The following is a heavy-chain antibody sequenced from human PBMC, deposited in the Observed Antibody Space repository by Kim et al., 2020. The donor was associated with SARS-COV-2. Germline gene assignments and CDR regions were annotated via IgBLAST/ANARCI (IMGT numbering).Heavy chain of an antibody. D-gene: IGHD3-9*01. CDR3: ARGQGTVLRYFDWLQSFDY. CDR1: GFTFSSYE. J-gene: IGHJ4*02. Sequence: GGSLRLSCAASGFTFSSYEMNWVRQAPGKGLEWVSYISSSGSTIYYADSVKGRFTISRDNAKNSLYLQMNSLRAEDTAVYYCARGQGTVLRYFDWLQSFDYWGQGTLVTVSS. V-gene: IGHV3-48*03. CDR2: ISSSGSTI.